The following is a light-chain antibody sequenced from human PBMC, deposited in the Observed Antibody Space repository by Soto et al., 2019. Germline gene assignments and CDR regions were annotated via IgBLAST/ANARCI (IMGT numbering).Light chain of an antibody. CDR3: QQTDSFPLS. V-gene: IGKV1-12*01. CDR1: QGIRSW. J-gene: IGKJ4*01. CDR2: AAS. Sequence: DIQMTQSPSSVPASVGDRVTITCRASQGIRSWLAWYQQKPGKAPKLLIFAASSLQSGVPSRFSGRGSGTEFTPPTSSLQPEDFSTYYCQQTDSFPLSFGGGTKVELK.